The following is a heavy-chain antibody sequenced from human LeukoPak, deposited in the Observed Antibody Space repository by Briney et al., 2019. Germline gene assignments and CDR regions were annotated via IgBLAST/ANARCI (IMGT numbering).Heavy chain of an antibody. CDR2: ISSSGSTI. CDR1: GFTFSDYY. Sequence: GGSLRLSCAASGFTFSDYYMSWIRQAPGKGLEWVSYISSSGSTIYYADSVKGRFTISRDNAKNSLYLQMNSLRAEDAAVYYCARVLLPPQYYYSSSSVQPFDYWGQGTLVTVSS. J-gene: IGHJ4*02. D-gene: IGHD6-6*01. CDR3: ARVLLPPQYYYSSSSVQPFDY. V-gene: IGHV3-11*04.